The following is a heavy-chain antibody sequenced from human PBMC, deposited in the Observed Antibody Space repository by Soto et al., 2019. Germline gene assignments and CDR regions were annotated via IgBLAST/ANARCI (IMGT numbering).Heavy chain of an antibody. CDR1: GFTFSSYA. CDR2: ISGSGGST. V-gene: IGHV3-23*01. D-gene: IGHD2-15*01. CDR3: AKDNIVVVVAATIKGRAIDAFDI. Sequence: GGSLRLSCAASGFTFSSYAMSWVRQAPGKGLEWVSAISGSGGSTYYADSVKGRFTISRDNSKNTLYLQMNSLRAEDTAVYYCAKDNIVVVVAATIKGRAIDAFDIWGQGTMVTVSS. J-gene: IGHJ3*02.